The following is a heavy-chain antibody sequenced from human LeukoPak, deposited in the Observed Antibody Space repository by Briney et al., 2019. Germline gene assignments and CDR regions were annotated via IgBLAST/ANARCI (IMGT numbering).Heavy chain of an antibody. V-gene: IGHV1-69*01. CDR1: GGTFSSYA. Sequence: GSSVKVSCKASGGTFSSYAISWVRQAPGQGLEWMGGIIPIFGTANYAQKFQGRVTITADESTSTAYMELSSLRSEDTAVYYCARDLNMPAAQSQNFDYWGQETLVTVSS. J-gene: IGHJ4*02. D-gene: IGHD2-2*01. CDR3: ARDLNMPAAQSQNFDY. CDR2: IIPIFGTA.